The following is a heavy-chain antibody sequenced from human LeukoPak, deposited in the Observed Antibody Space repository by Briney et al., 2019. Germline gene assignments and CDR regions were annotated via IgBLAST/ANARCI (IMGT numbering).Heavy chain of an antibody. J-gene: IGHJ4*02. D-gene: IGHD5-18*01. Sequence: SETLSLTCTVSGGSISSGNYYWSWIRQPAGKTLEWIGRIHTSGSTNYNPSLKSRVSISIDTSKNQFSLKLSSVTAADTAVYYCARDQDTAMPYYFDSWGQGTLVTVSS. V-gene: IGHV4-61*02. CDR3: ARDQDTAMPYYFDS. CDR1: GGSISSGNYY. CDR2: IHTSGST.